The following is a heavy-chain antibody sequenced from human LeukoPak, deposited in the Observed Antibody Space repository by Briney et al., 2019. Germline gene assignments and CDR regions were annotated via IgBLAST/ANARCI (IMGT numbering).Heavy chain of an antibody. CDR2: ISAYNGNT. CDR3: ARTSGSYSRLYYYYGMDV. J-gene: IGHJ6*02. V-gene: IGHV1-18*01. D-gene: IGHD1-26*01. CDR1: GYTFTSYG. Sequence: ASVKVSCKASGYTFTSYGISWVRQAPGQGLEWMGWISAYNGNTNYAQKLQGRVTMTTDISTSTAYMELRSLRSDDTAVYYCARTSGSYSRLYYYYGMDVWGQGTTVTVSS.